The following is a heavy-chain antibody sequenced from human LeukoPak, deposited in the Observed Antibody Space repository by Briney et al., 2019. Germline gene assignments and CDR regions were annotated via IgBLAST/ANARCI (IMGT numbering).Heavy chain of an antibody. Sequence: GGSLRLSCAVSGITLSNYGMSWFRQAPGKGLEWVAGISDSGGSTNYADSVKGRFTISRDNPKNTLYLQMNSLRAEDTAVYFCAKRGVVIRVILVGFHKEAYYFDSWGQGALVTVSS. V-gene: IGHV3-23*01. D-gene: IGHD3-22*01. CDR2: ISDSGGST. CDR1: GITLSNYG. CDR3: AKRGVVIRVILVGFHKEAYYFDS. J-gene: IGHJ4*02.